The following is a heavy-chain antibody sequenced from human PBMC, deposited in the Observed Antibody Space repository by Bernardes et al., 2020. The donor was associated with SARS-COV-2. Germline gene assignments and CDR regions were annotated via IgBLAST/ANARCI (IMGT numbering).Heavy chain of an antibody. CDR3: ARGIGYNYGFDS. J-gene: IGHJ4*02. CDR1: DGSISYYY. Sequence: SETLSLTCTLSDGSISYYYWSWIRQPPGKGLEWIGYIYYSGNTDYNPSFNSRVSISVDASRNQFSLNLTSVTSADTAMYYCARGIGYNYGFDSWGQGTLVTVSS. V-gene: IGHV4-59*01. CDR2: IYYSGNT. D-gene: IGHD5-18*01.